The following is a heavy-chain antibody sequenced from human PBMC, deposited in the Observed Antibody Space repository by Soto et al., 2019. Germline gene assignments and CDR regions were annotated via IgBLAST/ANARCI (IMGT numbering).Heavy chain of an antibody. CDR1: GYTFTNYA. J-gene: IGHJ6*03. CDR2: ISTNT. D-gene: IGHD6-19*01. Sequence: QVQLVQSGAEVKKPGASVKVSCEASGYTFTNYAITWVRQAPGQGLEWMGWISTNTNYAQKFQGRVTMTTDTTTSTAYMELRSLRSDDTAVYYCARAVGYSSGRENSYYMDVWGRGTTVTVSS. V-gene: IGHV1-18*01. CDR3: ARAVGYSSGRENSYYMDV.